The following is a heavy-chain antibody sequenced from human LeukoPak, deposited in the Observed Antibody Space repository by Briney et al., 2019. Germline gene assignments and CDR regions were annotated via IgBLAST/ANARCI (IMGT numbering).Heavy chain of an antibody. CDR1: GFTFSSHA. D-gene: IGHD6-13*01. J-gene: IGHJ4*02. CDR3: AQDIAAAGTIDY. CDR2: ISGSGGST. Sequence: GGSLRLSCAASGFTFSSHAMSWVRQASGKGLEWVSDISGSGGSTYYADSVKGRFTISRDNSKNTLHLKMNSVRAQDTAVYYCAQDIAAAGTIDYWGQGTLVTVSS. V-gene: IGHV3-23*01.